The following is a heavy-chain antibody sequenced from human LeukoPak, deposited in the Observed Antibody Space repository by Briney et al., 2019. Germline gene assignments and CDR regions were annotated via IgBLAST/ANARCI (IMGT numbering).Heavy chain of an antibody. J-gene: IGHJ4*02. D-gene: IGHD3-10*01. CDR1: GFTFSSYG. V-gene: IGHV3-33*06. Sequence: GRSLRLSCAASGFTFSSYGMHWVRQAPGKGLEWVVVIWYDGSNKYYADSVKGRFTISRDNSKNTLYLQMNSLRAEDTAVYYCAKDRVSWFGESELDYWGQGTLVTVSS. CDR2: IWYDGSNK. CDR3: AKDRVSWFGESELDY.